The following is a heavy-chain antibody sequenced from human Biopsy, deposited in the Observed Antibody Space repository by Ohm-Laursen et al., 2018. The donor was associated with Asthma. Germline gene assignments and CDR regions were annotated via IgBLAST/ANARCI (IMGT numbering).Heavy chain of an antibody. V-gene: IGHV1-69*01. J-gene: IGHJ4*02. CDR3: ARKAGSCISRTCYSLDF. CDR1: GGTFNTYV. D-gene: IGHD2-2*01. Sequence: SSVKVSCKPLGGTFNTYVIGWVRQAPGQGLEWMGGINSVFGTTTYPQKFQDRVTITADDSMGTVYMELSSLRSEDTAVYYCARKAGSCISRTCYSLDFWGQGTLVTVSS. CDR2: INSVFGTT.